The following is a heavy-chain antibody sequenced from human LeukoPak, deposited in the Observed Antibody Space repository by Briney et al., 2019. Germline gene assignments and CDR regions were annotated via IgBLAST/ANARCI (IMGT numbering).Heavy chain of an antibody. CDR2: IFYSGST. CDR3: ARQMNTVTADY. J-gene: IGHJ4*02. D-gene: IGHD4-17*01. Sequence: PSETLSLTCTVSGGSISSSSYFWGWIRQPPGKGLEWIGSIFYSGSTYYNPSLNSRVTISIDTSKIQFSLRLSSVTAADTAVYYCARQMNTVTADYWGQGTLVTVSS. CDR1: GGSISSSSYF. V-gene: IGHV4-39*01.